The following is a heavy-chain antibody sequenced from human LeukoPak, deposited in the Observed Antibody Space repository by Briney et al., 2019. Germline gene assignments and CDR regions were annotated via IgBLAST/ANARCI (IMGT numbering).Heavy chain of an antibody. CDR3: ATSFSGWGAFDI. CDR1: GGSFSGYY. V-gene: IGHV4-34*01. Sequence: PSETLSLTCAAYGGSFSGYYWSWIRQPPGKGLEWIGEINHSGSTNYNPSLKSRVTISVDTSKNQFSLKLSSVTAADMAVYYCATSFSGWGAFDIWGQGTMVTVSS. CDR2: INHSGST. J-gene: IGHJ3*02. D-gene: IGHD6-19*01.